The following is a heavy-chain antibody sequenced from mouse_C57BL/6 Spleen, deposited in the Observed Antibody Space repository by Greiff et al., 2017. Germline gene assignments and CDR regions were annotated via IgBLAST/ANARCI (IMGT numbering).Heavy chain of an antibody. Sequence: VQLQQSGAELVRPGASVKLSCTASGFNIKDDYMNWVKQRPEQGLEWIGWIDPENGDTEYASKFQGKGTITADTSSNTAYLQLSSLTSEDTAVYYCTTPFSNYESMDYWGQGTSVTVSS. CDR3: TTPFSNYESMDY. V-gene: IGHV14-4*01. CDR2: IDPENGDT. CDR1: GFNIKDDY. J-gene: IGHJ4*01. D-gene: IGHD2-5*01.